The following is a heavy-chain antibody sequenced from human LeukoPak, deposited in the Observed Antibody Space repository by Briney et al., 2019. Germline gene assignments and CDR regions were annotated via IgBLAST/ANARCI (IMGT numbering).Heavy chain of an antibody. CDR2: INTNTGNP. J-gene: IGHJ3*02. D-gene: IGHD3-22*01. CDR3: ATADRYYYDSSGSHFDI. Sequence: GASVKVSCKASGYTFTSYAMNWVRQAPGQGLEWMGWINTNTGNPTYAQGFTGRFVFSLDTSVSTAYLQISSLKAEDTAVYYCATADRYYYDSSGSHFDIWGQGTMVTVSS. CDR1: GYTFTSYA. V-gene: IGHV7-4-1*02.